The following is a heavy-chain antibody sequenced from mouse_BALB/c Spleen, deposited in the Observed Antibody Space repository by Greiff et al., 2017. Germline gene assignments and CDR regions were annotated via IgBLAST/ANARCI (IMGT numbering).Heavy chain of an antibody. J-gene: IGHJ2*01. CDR1: GFAFSSYD. Sequence: EVQGVESGGGLVKPGGSLKLSCAASGFAFSSYDMSWVRQTPEKRLEWVAYISSGGGSTYYPDTVKGRFTISRDNAKNTLYLQMSSLKSEDTAMYYCARHRTTASYYFDYWGQGTTLTVSS. V-gene: IGHV5-12-1*01. D-gene: IGHD1-2*01. CDR2: ISSGGGST. CDR3: ARHRTTASYYFDY.